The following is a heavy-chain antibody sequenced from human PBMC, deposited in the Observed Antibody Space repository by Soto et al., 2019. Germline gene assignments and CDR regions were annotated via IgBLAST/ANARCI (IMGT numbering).Heavy chain of an antibody. CDR1: GGSINSYY. V-gene: IGHV4-59*01. CDR3: ARDKGRYDSGMDV. Sequence: QVQLQESGPGLVKPSETLSLTCTVSGGSINSYYWSWIRQPPGKGLEWIGYAFYSGSAKYNPSLKSRATISADMSRTHFSLTLSSVTAADTAVYYCARDKGRYDSGMDVWGQGTTVTVSS. J-gene: IGHJ6*02. D-gene: IGHD3-9*01. CDR2: AFYSGSA.